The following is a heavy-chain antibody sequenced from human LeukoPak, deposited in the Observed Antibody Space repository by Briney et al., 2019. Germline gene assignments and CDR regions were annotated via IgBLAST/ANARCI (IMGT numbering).Heavy chain of an antibody. CDR3: AKGSRVDYGANREYFQH. CDR1: GFTFSSYG. CDR2: IRYDGSNK. V-gene: IGHV3-30*02. D-gene: IGHD4-23*01. Sequence: GGSLRLSCAASGFTFSSYGIYWVRQAPGKGLEWVAFIRYDGSNKDYADSVKGRFTISRDNSKNTLYLQMNSLGVEDTAVYFCAKGSRVDYGANREYFQHWGQGTLVTVSS. J-gene: IGHJ1*01.